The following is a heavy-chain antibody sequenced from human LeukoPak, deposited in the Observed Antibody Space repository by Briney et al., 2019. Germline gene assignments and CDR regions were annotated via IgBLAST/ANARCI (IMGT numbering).Heavy chain of an antibody. Sequence: ASVKVSCKASGYTFTGYYMHWVRQAPGQGLEWMGWINPNSGGTNYAQEFQGRVTMTRDTSISTAYMELSRLRSDDTAVYYCARDQGYSYGDYYYYYGMDVWGQGTTVTVSS. CDR3: ARDQGYSYGDYYYYYGMDV. CDR2: INPNSGGT. D-gene: IGHD5-18*01. V-gene: IGHV1-2*02. J-gene: IGHJ6*02. CDR1: GYTFTGYY.